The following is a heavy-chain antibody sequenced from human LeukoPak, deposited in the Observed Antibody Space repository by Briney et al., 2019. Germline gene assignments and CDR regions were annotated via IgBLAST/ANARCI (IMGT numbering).Heavy chain of an antibody. CDR1: GYTFTGYY. V-gene: IGHV1-2*02. CDR2: INPYTGGT. J-gene: IGHJ4*02. D-gene: IGHD2-15*01. Sequence: ASVKVSCKASGYTFTGYYIHYIRQAPGQGLEWMGWINPYTGGTNYAQKFQGRVTMTRATSISTAYMDLSRLRSDDTAVYYCARPYCSGGSCHDYFDYWGQGTLVTVSS. CDR3: ARPYCSGGSCHDYFDY.